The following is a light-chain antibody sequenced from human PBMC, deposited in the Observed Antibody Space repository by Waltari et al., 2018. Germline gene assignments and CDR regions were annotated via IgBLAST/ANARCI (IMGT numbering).Light chain of an antibody. CDR2: YDS. CDR1: NIGTNS. CDR3: QVWDANNEPGL. J-gene: IGLJ1*01. V-gene: IGLV3-21*01. Sequence: SYVLTQPPSPSVAPGETARLTCRGNNIGTNSVHWSRQKPGQAPVLVISYDSDRPSGIPGRFSGSNSGDTATLTSSRVEAGDEADYYCQVWDANNEPGLFGTGTEVTV.